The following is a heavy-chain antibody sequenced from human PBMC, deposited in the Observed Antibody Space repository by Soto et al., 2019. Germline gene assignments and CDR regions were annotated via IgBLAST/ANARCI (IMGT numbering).Heavy chain of an antibody. CDR3: ARVAVVTAAGTSDY. CDR2: ISGSGGSS. Sequence: PGGSLRLSCAAAGFAFSTYAMTWVRQAPGKGLEWVSVISGSGGSSYYAASVKGRFTISRDISKNTVYLQMNGLRVEDTAVYYCARVAVVTAAGTSDYWGQGTLVTVSS. J-gene: IGHJ4*02. CDR1: GFAFSTYA. D-gene: IGHD6-13*01. V-gene: IGHV3-23*01.